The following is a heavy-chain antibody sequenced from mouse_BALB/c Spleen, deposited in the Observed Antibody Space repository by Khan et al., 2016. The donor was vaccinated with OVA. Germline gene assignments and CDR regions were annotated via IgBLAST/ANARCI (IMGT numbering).Heavy chain of an antibody. Sequence: QVQLKESGPGLVAPSQSLSITCTVSGFSLSSYGVNWVRQPPGKGLEWLGVIWGDGSTNYHSALISRLIISKDNSNTQVFLNLNSLQTDDTATYYCAKCTPDYYSMDYWGQGTSVTVSS. J-gene: IGHJ4*01. V-gene: IGHV2-3*01. CDR1: GFSLSSYG. CDR3: AKCTPDYYSMDY. CDR2: IWGDGST.